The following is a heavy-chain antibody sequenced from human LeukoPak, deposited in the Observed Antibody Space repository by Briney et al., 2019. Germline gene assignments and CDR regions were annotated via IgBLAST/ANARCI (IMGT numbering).Heavy chain of an antibody. CDR2: IKGDGSNK. D-gene: IGHD2-15*01. Sequence: PGGSLRLSCAGSAFMFSDYWMAWVRQAPGKGLECVANIKGDGSNKYYVDSVEGRFTISRDNAKNSLYLQMNSLRVEDTAVYYCVRVGYCSGGGCQGRGWLDPWGQGTLVTVSS. J-gene: IGHJ5*02. CDR3: VRVGYCSGGGCQGRGWLDP. CDR1: AFMFSDYW. V-gene: IGHV3-7*01.